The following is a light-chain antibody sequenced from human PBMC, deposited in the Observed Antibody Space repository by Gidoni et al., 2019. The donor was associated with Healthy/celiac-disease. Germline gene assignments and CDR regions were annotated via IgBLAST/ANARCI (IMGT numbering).Light chain of an antibody. CDR3: QQYYSYPMYT. J-gene: IGKJ2*01. CDR2: AAS. CDR1: QGISIY. V-gene: IGKV1-8*01. Sequence: AIRMTQSPSSFSSSTGARVTITCRASQGISIYLALYQQKPGKAPKLLIYAASTLQSGVPSRFSGSGSGTDFTLTISCLQSEDFATYYCQQYYSYPMYTFGQGTKLEIK.